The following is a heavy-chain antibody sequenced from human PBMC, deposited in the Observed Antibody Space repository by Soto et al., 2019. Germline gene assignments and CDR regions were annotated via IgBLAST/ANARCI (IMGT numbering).Heavy chain of an antibody. CDR3: ARGPPEYQVDY. CDR2: INAGNGNT. V-gene: IGHV1-3*01. Sequence: GASVKVSCKASGYTFTSYAMDWVRQAPGQRIEWMGWINAGNGNTKYSQKFQGRVTITRDTSASTAYMELSSLRSEDTAVYYCARGPPEYQVDYWGQGTLVTVSS. CDR1: GYTFTSYA. J-gene: IGHJ4*02.